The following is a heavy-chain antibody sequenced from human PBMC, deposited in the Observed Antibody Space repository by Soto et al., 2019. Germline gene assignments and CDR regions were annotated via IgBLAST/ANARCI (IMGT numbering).Heavy chain of an antibody. V-gene: IGHV4-31*03. CDR1: GGSISSGGYY. CDR3: ARVGCSSTSCYPYFDY. D-gene: IGHD2-2*01. CDR2: IYYSGST. J-gene: IGHJ4*02. Sequence: SETLSLPCTVSGGSISSGGYYWSWIRPHPGKGLEWIGHIYYSGSTYYNPSLKSRVTISVDTSKNQFSLKLSSVTAADTAVYYCARVGCSSTSCYPYFDYWGQGTLVTVSS.